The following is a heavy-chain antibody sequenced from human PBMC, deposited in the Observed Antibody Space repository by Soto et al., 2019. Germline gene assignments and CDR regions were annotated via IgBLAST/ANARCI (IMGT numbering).Heavy chain of an antibody. V-gene: IGHV1-69*13. CDR1: GGTLGSYS. CDR3: ARGHTYAYWLDP. Sequence: SVKVSCKASGGTLGSYSINWVRQAPGQGLEWMGRIIPLFGATNYAQEFQGRVTFTADESTGTAYMELSSLRSDDTAVYYCARGHTYAYWLDPWGQGTLVTVSS. J-gene: IGHJ5*02. CDR2: IIPLFGAT.